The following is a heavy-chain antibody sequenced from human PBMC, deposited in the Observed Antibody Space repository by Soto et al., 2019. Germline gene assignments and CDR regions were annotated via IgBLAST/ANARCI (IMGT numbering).Heavy chain of an antibody. CDR1: GYSFSTYW. CDR2: IYAANSET. CDR3: GSNNNTPAHNGYLDP. Sequence: GESLKISREASGYSFSTYWIGWVRQMPGKGLEWVGLIYAANSETRYSPSFQGQVTLSVDKSINTAYLQWSSLKASDTAIYYCGSNNNTPAHNGYLDPLGQGTLVTVSS. V-gene: IGHV5-51*01. D-gene: IGHD1-7*01. J-gene: IGHJ5*02.